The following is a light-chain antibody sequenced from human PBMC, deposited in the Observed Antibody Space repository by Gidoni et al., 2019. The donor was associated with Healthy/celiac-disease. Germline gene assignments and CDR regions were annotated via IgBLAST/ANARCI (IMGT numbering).Light chain of an antibody. J-gene: IGKJ2*01. CDR2: GAS. Sequence: EIVMPQSPATLSVSPGERATLSCRASQSVSSNLAWYQQKLGQAPRLLIYGASTRATGIPARFSGSGSGTEFTLTISSLQSEDFAVYYCQQYNKWPPYTFGQGTKLEIK. CDR1: QSVSSN. CDR3: QQYNKWPPYT. V-gene: IGKV3-15*01.